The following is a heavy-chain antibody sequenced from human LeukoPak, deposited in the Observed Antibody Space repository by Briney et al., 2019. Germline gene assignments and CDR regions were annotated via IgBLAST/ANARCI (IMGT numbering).Heavy chain of an antibody. Sequence: ASVKVSCKASGGTFNSYAISWVRQAPGQGLEWMGGIIPIFGTANYAQKLQGRVTITADESTSTAYMELSSLRSEDTAVYYCARERLRYCSSTSCYIVDYWGQGTLVTVSS. CDR1: GGTFNSYA. J-gene: IGHJ4*02. CDR2: IIPIFGTA. D-gene: IGHD2-2*02. CDR3: ARERLRYCSSTSCYIVDY. V-gene: IGHV1-69*01.